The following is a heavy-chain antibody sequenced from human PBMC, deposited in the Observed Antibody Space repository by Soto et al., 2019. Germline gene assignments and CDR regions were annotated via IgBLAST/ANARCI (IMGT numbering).Heavy chain of an antibody. Sequence: QVQLQESGPGLVKPSGTLSLTCVVSGASIISTNWWSWVRQPPGKGLEWIGESSHGGSTNYNPSLKSRVTISVDKSKNQFSLKLTSATAADTAVYYCTRDVVGGGWLDYWGQGALVTVSS. CDR3: TRDVVGGGWLDY. CDR1: GASIISTNW. D-gene: IGHD6-19*01. CDR2: SSHGGST. V-gene: IGHV4-4*02. J-gene: IGHJ4*02.